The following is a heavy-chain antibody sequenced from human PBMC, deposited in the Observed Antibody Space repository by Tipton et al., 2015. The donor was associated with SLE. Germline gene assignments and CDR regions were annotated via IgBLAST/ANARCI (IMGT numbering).Heavy chain of an antibody. D-gene: IGHD3-10*01. J-gene: IGHJ4*02. V-gene: IGHV3-23*01. CDR1: GFPFTDAW. Sequence: SLRLSCAASGFPFTDAWMSWVRQAPGKGLEWVSAMSRSGDATYYADPVKGWFTISRDNSRNTLYLQMNSLRAEDTAVYYCAMSSATLTHYFDYWGQGTLVTVSS. CDR2: MSRSGDAT. CDR3: AMSSATLTHYFDY.